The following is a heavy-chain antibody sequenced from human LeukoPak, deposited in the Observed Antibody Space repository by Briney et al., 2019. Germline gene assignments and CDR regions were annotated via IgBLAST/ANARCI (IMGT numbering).Heavy chain of an antibody. CDR1: GFTFSDYY. CDR3: ARAPYSSSWYGPYFDY. CDR2: ISSSGSTI. Sequence: GGSLRLYCAASGFTFSDYYMSWIRQAPGKGLEWVSYISSSGSTIYYADSVKGRFTISRDNAKNSLYLQMNSLRAEDTAVYYCARAPYSSSWYGPYFDYWGQGTLVTVSS. V-gene: IGHV3-11*04. J-gene: IGHJ4*02. D-gene: IGHD6-13*01.